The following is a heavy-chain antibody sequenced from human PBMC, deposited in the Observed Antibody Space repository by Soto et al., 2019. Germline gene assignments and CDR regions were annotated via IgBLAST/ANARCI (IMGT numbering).Heavy chain of an antibody. CDR1: GGSFSGYY. D-gene: IGHD3-16*01. J-gene: IGHJ6*02. CDR2: INHSGRT. Sequence: QVQLQQRGAGLLKPSETLSLSCAVYGGSFSGYYWSWIHQPPGKGLEWIGEINHSGRTNYKPSLTSRVTVSVDTSKKQFSLNLSSVTAADTAVYYCARGRGAENTFYYYFGMDVWGQGTTVTVSS. V-gene: IGHV4-34*01. CDR3: ARGRGAENTFYYYFGMDV.